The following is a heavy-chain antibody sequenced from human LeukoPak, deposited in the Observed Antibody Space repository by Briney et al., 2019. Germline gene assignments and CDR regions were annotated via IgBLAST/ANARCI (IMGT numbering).Heavy chain of an antibody. D-gene: IGHD3-10*02. CDR3: AELGITMIGGV. CDR2: ISGSGGST. CDR1: GFTFNTYG. V-gene: IGHV3-23*01. J-gene: IGHJ6*04. Sequence: GGSLRPSCAASGFTFNTYGMNWVRQAPGKGLEWVSAISGSGGSTYYADSVKGRFTISRDNAKNSLYLQMNSLRAEDTAVYYCAELGITMIGGVWGKGTTVTISS.